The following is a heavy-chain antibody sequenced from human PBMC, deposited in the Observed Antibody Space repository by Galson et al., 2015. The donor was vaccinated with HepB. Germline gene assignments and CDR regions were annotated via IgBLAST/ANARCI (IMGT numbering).Heavy chain of an antibody. CDR3: ARVNPDYGDAYYYYGMDV. Sequence: SVKVSCKASGGTFSSYAISWVRQAPGQGLEWMGGIIPIFGTANYAQKFQGRVTITADESTSTAYMELSSLRSEDAAVYYCARVNPDYGDAYYYYGMDVWGQGTTVTVSS. CDR1: GGTFSSYA. J-gene: IGHJ6*02. D-gene: IGHD4-17*01. CDR2: IIPIFGTA. V-gene: IGHV1-69*13.